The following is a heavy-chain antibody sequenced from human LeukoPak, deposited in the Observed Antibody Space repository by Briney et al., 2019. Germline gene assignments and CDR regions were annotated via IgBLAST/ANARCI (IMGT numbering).Heavy chain of an antibody. J-gene: IGHJ4*02. Sequence: ASVKVSCKASGYTFTSYYMHWVRQAPGQGLEWMGIINPSGGSTSYAQKFQGRVTMTRDTSTSTVYMELSSLRSEDTAVYYCASSSGWYEAFDYWGRGTLVTVSS. V-gene: IGHV1-46*01. D-gene: IGHD6-19*01. CDR1: GYTFTSYY. CDR3: ASSSGWYEAFDY. CDR2: INPSGGST.